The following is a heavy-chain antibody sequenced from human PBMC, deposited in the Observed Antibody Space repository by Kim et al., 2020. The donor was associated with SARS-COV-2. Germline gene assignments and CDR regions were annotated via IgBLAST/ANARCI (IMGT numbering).Heavy chain of an antibody. CDR1: GGSFSGYY. J-gene: IGHJ3*02. CDR3: ARGKNYAFWSGYYPGGAFDI. Sequence: SETLSLTCAVYGGSFSGYYWSWIRQPPGKGLEWIGEINHSGSTNYNPSLKSRVTISVDTSKNQFSLKLSSVTAADTAVYYCARGKNYAFWSGYYPGGAFDIWGQGTMVTVSS. V-gene: IGHV4-34*01. D-gene: IGHD3-3*01. CDR2: INHSGST.